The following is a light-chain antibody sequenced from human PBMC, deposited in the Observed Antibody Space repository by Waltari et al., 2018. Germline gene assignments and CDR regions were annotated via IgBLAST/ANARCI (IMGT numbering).Light chain of an antibody. CDR1: SSDVGGYDY. J-gene: IGLJ3*02. Sequence: QSALTQPASVSGSPGQSITISCTGTSSDVGGYDYVSWYQQHPGKAPKLMIYDVINRPSGVSNRFSGSKSGNTASLTISGLQAEDEADYYCSSYTSISACVLFGGGTKLTVL. CDR2: DVI. CDR3: SSYTSISACVL. V-gene: IGLV2-14*03.